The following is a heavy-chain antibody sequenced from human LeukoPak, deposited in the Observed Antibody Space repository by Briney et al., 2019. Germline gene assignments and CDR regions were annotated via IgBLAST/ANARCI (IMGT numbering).Heavy chain of an antibody. CDR2: IYTSGST. CDR1: GGSISSYY. CDR3: ARGGSYRGYFDY. V-gene: IGHV4-4*07. D-gene: IGHD1-26*01. Sequence: SQTLSLTCTVSGGSISSYYWSWIRQPAGKGLEWIGRIYTSGSTNYNPSLKSRVTMSVDTSKNQFSLKLSSVTAADTAVYYCARGGSYRGYFDYWGQGTLVTVSS. J-gene: IGHJ4*02.